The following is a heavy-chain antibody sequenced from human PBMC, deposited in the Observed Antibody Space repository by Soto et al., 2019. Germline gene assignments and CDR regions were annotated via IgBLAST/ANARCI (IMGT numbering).Heavy chain of an antibody. J-gene: IGHJ3*02. CDR1: GGSISSSNW. CDR2: IYHSGST. D-gene: IGHD1-26*01. V-gene: IGHV4-4*02. Sequence: QVQLQESGPGLVKPSGTLSLTCAVSGGSISSSNWWSWVRQPPGKGLEWIGEIYHSGSTNYNPSLKSPDAISVDQSKNLVPRKLSSATAADPAVYYCAREAGVGATRAFDIWGQGTMVTVSS. CDR3: AREAGVGATRAFDI.